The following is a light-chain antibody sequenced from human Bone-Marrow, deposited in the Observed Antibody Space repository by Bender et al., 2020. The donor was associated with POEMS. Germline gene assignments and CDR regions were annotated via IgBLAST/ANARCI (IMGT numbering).Light chain of an antibody. CDR2: DVT. V-gene: IGLV2-14*03. CDR3: SAKTTSGTLI. Sequence: QSALTQPASVSGSPGQSVTISCTGASSDVGNSKYVSWYQQQSGRAPQLMIYDVTYRPSGVSFRFSGSKSGNTASLTISGLEAEDEADYYCSAKTTSGTLIFGGGTKLTVL. CDR1: SSDVGNSKY. J-gene: IGLJ2*01.